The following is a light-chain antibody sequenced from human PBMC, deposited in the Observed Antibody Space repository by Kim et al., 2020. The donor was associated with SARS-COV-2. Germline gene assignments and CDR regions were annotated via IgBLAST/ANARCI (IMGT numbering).Light chain of an antibody. J-gene: IGLJ2*01. CDR3: NSRDSSSEHLV. CDR2: GKN. Sequence: AWGQTVTSTCQGDSLRTYYATWDQQKPGQAPRLVIFGKNNRPSGISDRFSGSSSRNTASLTITGARAEDEADYYCNSRDSSSEHLVFGGGTQLTVL. CDR1: SLRTYY. V-gene: IGLV3-19*01.